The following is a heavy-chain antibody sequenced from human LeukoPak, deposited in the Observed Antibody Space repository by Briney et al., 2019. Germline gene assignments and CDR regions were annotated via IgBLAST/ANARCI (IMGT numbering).Heavy chain of an antibody. Sequence: SETLSLTCTVSGDSVSNGNYYWSWLRQPPGKALEWIGYIYYTGKTYYNPSLEGRVTILVDTSRNHFSVKLSSVTAADTAVYYCARGRGSPYHFDYWGQGTLVTVSS. CDR2: IYYTGKT. CDR3: ARGRGSPYHFDY. CDR1: GDSVSNGNYY. D-gene: IGHD3-16*01. J-gene: IGHJ4*02. V-gene: IGHV4-61*03.